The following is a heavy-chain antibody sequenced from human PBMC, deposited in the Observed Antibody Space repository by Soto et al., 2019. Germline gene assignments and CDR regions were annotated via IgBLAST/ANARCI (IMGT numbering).Heavy chain of an antibody. V-gene: IGHV3-49*04. Sequence: GWSLRLSCSASGFNFAAYTMSWVRLTPGKGLEWVGFIRRIAYGGTTDYAASVKGRFTISRDDSRKIVYLQMSRLKIEDTAVYYCSRSLAIDFDSWGQGTLVTVSS. CDR3: SRSLAIDFDS. CDR1: GFNFAAYT. CDR2: IRRIAYGGTT. J-gene: IGHJ4*02.